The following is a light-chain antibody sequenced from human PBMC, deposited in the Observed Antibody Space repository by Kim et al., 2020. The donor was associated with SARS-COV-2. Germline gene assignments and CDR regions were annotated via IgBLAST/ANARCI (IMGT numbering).Light chain of an antibody. Sequence: ANVRDVVTDTCLASRSIGDRVAWYQQKPGKAPKRLIFAASFLEGGVPSRFSGSASATEFVLTITSLQPDDFATYFCQHYKTDSRTFGQGTKVDIK. CDR3: QHYKTDSRT. V-gene: IGKV1-5*03. CDR2: AAS. J-gene: IGKJ1*01. CDR1: RSIGDR.